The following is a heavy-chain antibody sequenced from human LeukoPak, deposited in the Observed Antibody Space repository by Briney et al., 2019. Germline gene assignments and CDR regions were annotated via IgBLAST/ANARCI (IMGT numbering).Heavy chain of an antibody. D-gene: IGHD6-13*01. CDR2: IYYSGST. Sequence: SETLSLTCTVSGGSISSYYWSWIRQPPGKGLEWIGYIYYSGSTNYNPSLKSRVTISVDTSKNQFSLKLSSVTAADTAVYYCERESIAGGLGIWGQGTMVTVSS. CDR3: ERESIAGGLGI. CDR1: GGSISSYY. J-gene: IGHJ3*02. V-gene: IGHV4-59*01.